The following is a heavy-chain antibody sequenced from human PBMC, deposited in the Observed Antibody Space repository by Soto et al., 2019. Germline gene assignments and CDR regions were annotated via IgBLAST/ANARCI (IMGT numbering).Heavy chain of an antibody. CDR1: GFTFSSYS. CDR3: ARERLSVWWSGGLDY. CDR2: ISSSSSYI. J-gene: IGHJ4*02. V-gene: IGHV3-21*01. D-gene: IGHD2-8*02. Sequence: EVQLVESGGGLVKPGGSLRLSCAASGFTFSSYSMNWVRQAPGKGLEWVSSISSSSSYIYYADSVKGRFTISRDNAKNSLYLQMNSLRAEDTAVYYCARERLSVWWSGGLDYWGQGTLVTVSS.